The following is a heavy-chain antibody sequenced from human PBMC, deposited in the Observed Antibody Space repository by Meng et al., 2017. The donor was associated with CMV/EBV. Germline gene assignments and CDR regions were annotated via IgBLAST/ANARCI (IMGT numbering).Heavy chain of an antibody. CDR1: GFTFSSYE. CDR3: ASFGYLVGDYGMDV. J-gene: IGHJ6*02. Sequence: GGSLRLSCAASGFTFSSYEMDWVRQAPGKGLEWVSYISSSSSYIYYADSVKGRFTISRDNAKNSLYLQMNSLRAEDTAVYYCASFGYLVGDYGMDVWGQGTTVTVSS. D-gene: IGHD3-16*01. CDR2: ISSSSSYI. V-gene: IGHV3-21*05.